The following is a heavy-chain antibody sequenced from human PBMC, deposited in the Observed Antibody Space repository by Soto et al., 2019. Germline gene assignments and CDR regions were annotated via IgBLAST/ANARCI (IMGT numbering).Heavy chain of an antibody. CDR3: AKDSTDRGDNSGWLGWAD. D-gene: IGHD6-19*01. CDR1: GFLFSDYA. J-gene: IGHJ4*02. V-gene: IGHV3-23*01. CDR2: ITGRGQRT. Sequence: EVQLSESGGGSVQPGGSLRLSCAASGFLFSDYAMSWVRQAPGKGLEWVAAITGRGQRTYYTNSVEGRFIVSKDISKNTLELHIDSLRVEDAAIYYWAKDSTDRGDNSGWLGWADWARGTLVTVS.